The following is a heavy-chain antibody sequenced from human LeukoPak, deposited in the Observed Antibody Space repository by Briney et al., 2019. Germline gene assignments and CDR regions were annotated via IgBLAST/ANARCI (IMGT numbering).Heavy chain of an antibody. V-gene: IGHV3-7*01. CDR3: VSCGTTTCIIRFDH. CDR1: GFTFSRYW. J-gene: IGHJ4*02. CDR2: IKEDGSEK. Sequence: GGALRLSCAPSGFTFSRYWMNWGREAPGKGGGRGARIKEDGSEKAYVDSVKGRFTISRDNAKNSLYLQMNSLRAEDTAVYYCVSCGTTTCIIRFDHWGEGTLVSVSS. D-gene: IGHD2-2*01.